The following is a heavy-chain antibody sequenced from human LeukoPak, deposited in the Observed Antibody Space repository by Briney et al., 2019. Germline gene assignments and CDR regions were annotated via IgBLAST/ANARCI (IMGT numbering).Heavy chain of an antibody. Sequence: PGGSLRLSCAASGFTFRSYAIHWVRQAPGKGLEWVAVISYDGINKYYANSVKGRFTISRDNSKNTLYLQMNSLRAEDTAVYYCARVRVEGATKALDYWGQGTLVTVSS. CDR3: ARVRVEGATKALDY. J-gene: IGHJ4*02. CDR1: GFTFRSYA. CDR2: ISYDGINK. D-gene: IGHD1-26*01. V-gene: IGHV3-30-3*01.